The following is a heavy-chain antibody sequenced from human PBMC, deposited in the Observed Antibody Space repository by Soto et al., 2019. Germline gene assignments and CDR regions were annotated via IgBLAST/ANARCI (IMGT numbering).Heavy chain of an antibody. D-gene: IGHD3-10*01. V-gene: IGHV3-23*01. J-gene: IGHJ1*01. Sequence: GGSLRLSCAGSGFTFSSSAMSWVRQAPEKRLEWVSGINLDDGGAFDAFYADPVKGRFTISRDTAENTVYLQMNSLRVEDTGVYFCATDSGRNYFQHWGQGTLVTVSS. CDR1: GFTFSSSA. CDR3: ATDSGRNYFQH. CDR2: INLDDGGA.